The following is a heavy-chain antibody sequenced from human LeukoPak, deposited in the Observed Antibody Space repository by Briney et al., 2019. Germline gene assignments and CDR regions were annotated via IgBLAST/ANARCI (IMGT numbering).Heavy chain of an antibody. CDR1: GYTFTAYY. D-gene: IGHD3-3*01. J-gene: IGHJ4*02. CDR3: ARNPYDFWSGYPDS. CDR2: INPNSGGT. Sequence: ASVKVSCMASGYTFTAYYMHWVRQAPGQGLEWMGWINPNSGGTNYAQKFQGRVTMTRDTSISTAYMELSGLRSDDTAVYSCARNPYDFWSGYPDSWGQGTLVTVSS. V-gene: IGHV1-2*02.